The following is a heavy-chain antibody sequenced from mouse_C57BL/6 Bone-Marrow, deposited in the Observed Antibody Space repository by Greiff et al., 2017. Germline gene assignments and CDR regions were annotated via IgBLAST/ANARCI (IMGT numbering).Heavy chain of an antibody. V-gene: IGHV1-72*01. CDR3: AKWFSYYGSSAFDY. D-gene: IGHD1-1*01. J-gene: IGHJ2*01. CDR1: GYTFTSYW. Sequence: QVQLQQPGAELVKPGASVKLSCKASGYTFTSYWMHWVKQRPGRGLEWIGRIDPNSGGTKYNEKFKSKATLTVDKPSSTAYMKIRNLTTEDSIFYYCAKWFSYYGSSAFDYWGQGTTLTVSS. CDR2: IDPNSGGT.